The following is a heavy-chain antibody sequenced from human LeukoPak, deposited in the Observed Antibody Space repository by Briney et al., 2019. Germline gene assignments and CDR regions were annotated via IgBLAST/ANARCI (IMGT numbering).Heavy chain of an antibody. CDR2: INHSGST. D-gene: IGHD6-13*01. CDR3: ARGHGYSSSYWFDP. J-gene: IGHJ5*02. CDR1: GGSFSGYY. V-gene: IGHV4-34*01. Sequence: SETLSLTCAVYGGSFSGYYWSWIRQPPGKGLEWIGEINHSGSTNYNPSLKSRVTISVDTSKNQFSLKLSSVTAADTAVYYCARGHGYSSSYWFDPWGQGTLVTVSS.